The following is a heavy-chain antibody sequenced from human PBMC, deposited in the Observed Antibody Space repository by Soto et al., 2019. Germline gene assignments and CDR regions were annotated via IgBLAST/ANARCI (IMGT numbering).Heavy chain of an antibody. V-gene: IGHV4-59*01. CDR2: IFYRGNT. CDR3: TRHAIIPKLQYGMDV. J-gene: IGHJ6*02. Sequence: PSETLSLTCPVSGGSISGYYWSWIQQPPGKGLEWIGYIFYRGNTLYNPSLQSRVTMSVDASKNQFSLRLYSVTAADTAMYSCTRHAIIPKLQYGMDVWGQGASVTVS. D-gene: IGHD2-15*01. CDR1: GGSISGYY.